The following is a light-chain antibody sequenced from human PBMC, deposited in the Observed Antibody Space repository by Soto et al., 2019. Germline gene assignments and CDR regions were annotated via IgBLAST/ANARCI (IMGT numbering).Light chain of an antibody. CDR3: QQYNSVSLLT. Sequence: DIQMTQSPSTLSATAGDIVSITCRASQSIGRLLAWYQQKPGKAPKLLIYKASTLESGVPSRFSGSGSGTEFTLTISSLQPDDFATYYCQQYNSVSLLTFGGGTKVDIK. CDR1: QSIGRL. J-gene: IGKJ4*01. V-gene: IGKV1-5*03. CDR2: KAS.